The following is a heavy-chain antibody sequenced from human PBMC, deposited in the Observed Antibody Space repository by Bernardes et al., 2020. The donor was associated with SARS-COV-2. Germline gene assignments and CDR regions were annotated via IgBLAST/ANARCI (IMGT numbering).Heavy chain of an antibody. D-gene: IGHD4-17*01. J-gene: IGHJ4*02. CDR2: IHDSGNT. CDR3: ARGRDYGEVYFDL. V-gene: IGHV4-31*11. CDR1: DASIGSGNYY. Sequence: SETLSLTCAVSDASIGSGNYYWTWIRQHPGKGLEWIGYIHDSGNTYYNPSLRSRLMISADTSKNQFSLRLTSVTAADTAMYSCARGRDYGEVYFDLWGQGIQVTISS.